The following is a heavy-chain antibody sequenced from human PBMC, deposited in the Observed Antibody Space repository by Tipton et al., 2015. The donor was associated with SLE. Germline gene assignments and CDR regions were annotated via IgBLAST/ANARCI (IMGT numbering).Heavy chain of an antibody. CDR1: DDSITNYY. Sequence: TLSLTCTVSDDSITNYYWNWIRQPPGKGLEWIGRVHPTGSPFYNPSLESRVAISVDMSKNEFSLKLTAVTAADTAVYYCAATLDVLDIWGQGTMITVSS. CDR3: AATLDVLDI. J-gene: IGHJ3*02. CDR2: VHPTGSP. V-gene: IGHV4-4*08.